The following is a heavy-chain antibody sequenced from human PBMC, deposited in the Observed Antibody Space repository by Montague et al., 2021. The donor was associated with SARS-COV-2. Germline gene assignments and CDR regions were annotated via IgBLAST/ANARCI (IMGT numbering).Heavy chain of an antibody. V-gene: IGHV4-39*07. Sequence: SETLSLTCTVSGGSISVSSYYWVWIRQPPGKGLEWIGSIYYGGTADYNPSLKSRVTKSVDTSNNQFSLKLTSLTAADTAVYSCASSPLRTSGANWYDKYFQHWGQGTRVTVSS. CDR3: ASSPLRTSGANWYDKYFQH. J-gene: IGHJ1*01. D-gene: IGHD1-1*01. CDR1: GGSISVSSYY. CDR2: IYYGGTA.